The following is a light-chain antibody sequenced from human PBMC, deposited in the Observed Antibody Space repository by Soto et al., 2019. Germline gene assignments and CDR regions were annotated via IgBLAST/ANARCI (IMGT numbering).Light chain of an antibody. CDR2: DAS. J-gene: IGKJ4*01. V-gene: IGKV1-9*01. Sequence: IQLTQSPSSLSASVGDRVTITCRASQGISSYLAWYQQKPAKAPKLLIYDASTLQNGVPSRFSGSGSGTDFTLTISSLQPEDFATYYCQQLNSYLSLTFGGGTKVEIK. CDR1: QGISSY. CDR3: QQLNSYLSLT.